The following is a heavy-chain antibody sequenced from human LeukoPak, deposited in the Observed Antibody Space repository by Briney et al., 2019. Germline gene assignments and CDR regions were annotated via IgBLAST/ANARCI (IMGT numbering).Heavy chain of an antibody. CDR2: IYYSGST. Sequence: PSETLSLTCTVSGGSISSGGYYWSWIRQHPGKGLEWIGYIYYSGSTYYNPSLKSRVTISVDTSKNQFSLKLSSVTAADTAVYYCARRSLMVTDHFDYWGQGTLVTVSS. D-gene: IGHD2-21*02. CDR3: ARRSLMVTDHFDY. V-gene: IGHV4-31*03. J-gene: IGHJ4*02. CDR1: GGSISSGGYY.